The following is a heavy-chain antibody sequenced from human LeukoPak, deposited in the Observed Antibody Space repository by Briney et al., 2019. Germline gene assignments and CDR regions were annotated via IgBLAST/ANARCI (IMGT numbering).Heavy chain of an antibody. V-gene: IGHV3-20*04. CDR2: INWNGGST. CDR3: AREVYYDFWSGYYTYYYYYMDV. D-gene: IGHD3-3*01. CDR1: GFTFDNYG. Sequence: GGSLRLSCAASGFTFDNYGMSWVRQAPGKGLEWVSGINWNGGSTGYADSVKGRFTISRDNAKNSLYLQMNSLRAEDTALYYCAREVYYDFWSGYYTYYYYYMDVWGKGTTVTVSS. J-gene: IGHJ6*03.